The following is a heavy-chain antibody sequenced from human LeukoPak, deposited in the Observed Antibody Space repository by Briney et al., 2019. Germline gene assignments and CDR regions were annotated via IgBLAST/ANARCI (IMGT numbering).Heavy chain of an antibody. CDR3: ARATAMVNIYYYYMDV. CDR1: GGSISSGSYY. Sequence: SQTLSLTCTVSGGSISSGSYYWTWIRQPGGKGLEWIGRIYTSGSTTYNPSLKSRGTISVDTSKTQLSLSLSSVTAADTAVYFCARATAMVNIYYYYMDVWGKGTTVTVSS. V-gene: IGHV4-61*02. J-gene: IGHJ6*03. D-gene: IGHD5-18*01. CDR2: IYTSGST.